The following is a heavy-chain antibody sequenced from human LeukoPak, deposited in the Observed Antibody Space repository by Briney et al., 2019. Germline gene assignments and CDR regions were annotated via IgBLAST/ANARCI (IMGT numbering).Heavy chain of an antibody. D-gene: IGHD3-10*01. V-gene: IGHV3-7*01. CDR1: GFTFSSYA. Sequence: PGGSLRLSCAASGFTFSSYAMSWVRQAPGKGLEWVANINQDGGKEYYVDSVKGRFTISRDNAKNSLYLQMNSLRAEDTAVYYCARAGGSGTVDYWGHGTLVTVSS. J-gene: IGHJ4*01. CDR3: ARAGGSGTVDY. CDR2: INQDGGKE.